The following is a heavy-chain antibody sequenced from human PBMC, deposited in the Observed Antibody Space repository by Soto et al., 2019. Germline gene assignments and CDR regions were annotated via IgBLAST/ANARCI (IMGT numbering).Heavy chain of an antibody. CDR2: IIPIFGTT. D-gene: IGHD6-13*01. Sequence: QVQLVQSGAEVKKPGSSVKISCKTSGGNFSRNGISWVRQAPGQGLEWMGGIIPIFGTTNYAHKFRGSLTVTADESTVTVYMVMTSLGSEDTAVYYCASASDSTWYTWFDPWGQGTLVTVSS. J-gene: IGHJ5*02. CDR3: ASASDSTWYTWFDP. CDR1: GGNFSRNG. V-gene: IGHV1-69*01.